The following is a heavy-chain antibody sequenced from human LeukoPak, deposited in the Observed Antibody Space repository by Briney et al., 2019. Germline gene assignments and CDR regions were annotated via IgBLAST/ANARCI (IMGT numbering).Heavy chain of an antibody. CDR1: GYTFTSYD. CDR3: ALLESGYSYLFDY. J-gene: IGHJ4*02. CDR2: INPNSGGT. Sequence: ASVKVSCKASGYTFTSYDINWVRQATGQGLEWMGWINPNSGGTNYAQKFQGRVTMTRDTSISTAYMELSRLRSDDTAVYYCALLESGYSYLFDYWGQGTLVTVSS. V-gene: IGHV1-2*02. D-gene: IGHD5-18*01.